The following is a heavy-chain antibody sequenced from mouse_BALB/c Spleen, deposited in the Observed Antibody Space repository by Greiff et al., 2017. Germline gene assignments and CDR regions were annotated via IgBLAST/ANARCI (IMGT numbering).Heavy chain of an antibody. CDR1: GFSLTSYG. Sequence: VKLVESGPGLVAPSQSLSITCTVSGFSLTSYGVHWVRQPPGKGLEWLGVIWAGGSTNYNSALMSRLSISKDNSKSQVFLKMNSLQTDDTAMYYCARDDYYGMDYWGQGTSVTVSS. CDR2: IWAGGST. CDR3: ARDDYYGMDY. J-gene: IGHJ4*01. V-gene: IGHV2-9*02.